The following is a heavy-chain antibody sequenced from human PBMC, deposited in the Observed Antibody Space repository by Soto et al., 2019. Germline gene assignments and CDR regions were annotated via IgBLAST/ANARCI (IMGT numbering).Heavy chain of an antibody. V-gene: IGHV1-18*04. CDR2: ISAYNGNT. CDR3: ARGSGVYSSSWYEY. CDR1: GYTFTSYG. D-gene: IGHD6-13*01. J-gene: IGHJ4*02. Sequence: SVKVSCKASGYTFTSYGISWVRQAPVQGLEWMGGISAYNGNTNYAQKLQGRVTMTTDTSTSTAYMELRSLRSDDTAVYYCARGSGVYSSSWYEYWGQGTLVTVSS.